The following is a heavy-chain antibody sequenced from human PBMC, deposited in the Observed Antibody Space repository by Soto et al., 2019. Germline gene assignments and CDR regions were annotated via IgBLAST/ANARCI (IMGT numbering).Heavy chain of an antibody. CDR3: ARGDPDLAMDV. CDR1: GGSFSGYY. CDR2: INHSGNT. J-gene: IGHJ6*02. V-gene: IGHV4-34*01. Sequence: QVQLQQWGAGLLKPSETLSLTCAVYGGSFSGYYWSWIRQPPGKGLEWIGEINHSGNTNYNPSLTSRVTISVDTSKNQFSLKLNSVTAADTAVYYCARGDPDLAMDVWGQGTTVTVSS.